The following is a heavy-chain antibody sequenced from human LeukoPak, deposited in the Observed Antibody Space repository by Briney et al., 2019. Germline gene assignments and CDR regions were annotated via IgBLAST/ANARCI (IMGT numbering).Heavy chain of an antibody. CDR1: GYTFTSYG. Sequence: ASVTVSRTASGYTFTSYGSSWVRQAPGQGLEWMGWISAYNGNTNYAQKLQGRVTMPTDTSTSTAYMELRSLRSDGAAVYYCAGDQVDQITDYWGQGTLVTVSS. CDR2: ISAYNGNT. CDR3: AGDQVDQITDY. D-gene: IGHD3-16*01. J-gene: IGHJ4*02. V-gene: IGHV1-18*01.